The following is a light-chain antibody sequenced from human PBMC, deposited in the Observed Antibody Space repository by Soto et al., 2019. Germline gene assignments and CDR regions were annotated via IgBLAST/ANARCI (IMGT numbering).Light chain of an antibody. V-gene: IGLV1-40*01. CDR1: SSNIGSPYD. Sequence: QSVLTQPPSVSGAPGQRVTISCTGSSSNIGSPYDVHWYQQLPGTAPKLLIYGNNNRTSGVPDRFSGSKSGTSASLAITGLQAEDEADYYCQSYDSTLSGSVFGGGTKLTVL. CDR2: GNN. CDR3: QSYDSTLSGSV. J-gene: IGLJ3*02.